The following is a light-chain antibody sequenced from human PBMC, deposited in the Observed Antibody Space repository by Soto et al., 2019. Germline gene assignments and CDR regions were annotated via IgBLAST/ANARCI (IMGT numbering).Light chain of an antibody. CDR3: SSYGGSNNLL. CDR1: SRDIGGYDF. Sequence: QSVLTQPPSASGSPGQSVTISCTGTSRDIGGYDFVSWYQQHPGKAPKLLIYDVIKRPSGVPDRFSGSKSGNTASLTVSGLQTDDEADYYCSSYGGSNNLLFGGGTKLTVL. V-gene: IGLV2-8*01. J-gene: IGLJ2*01. CDR2: DVI.